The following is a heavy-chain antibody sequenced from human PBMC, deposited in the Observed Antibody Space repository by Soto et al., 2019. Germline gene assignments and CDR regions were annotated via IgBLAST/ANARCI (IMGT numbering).Heavy chain of an antibody. D-gene: IGHD2-21*02. CDR2: INPSGGYT. J-gene: IGHJ6*02. V-gene: IGHV1-46*01. CDR3: VHSRCGGDCLQSYSSHWYYGVDV. Sequence: ASVKVSCKASGYTFSSYYMNWVRQAPGQGLEWLGIINPSGGYTTYAQRFLGRVTMTSDTSTSTVHMELGSLTSEDTAVYYCVHSRCGGDCLQSYSSHWYYGVDVWGQGTTVTVSS. CDR1: GYTFSSYY.